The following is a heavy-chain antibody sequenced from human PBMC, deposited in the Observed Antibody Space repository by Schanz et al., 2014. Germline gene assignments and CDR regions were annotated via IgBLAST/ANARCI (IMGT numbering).Heavy chain of an antibody. CDR2: ISSSSSTI. CDR1: GFTFSSYS. J-gene: IGHJ6*02. Sequence: EVQLVESGGGLVQPGGSLRLSCAASGFTFSSYSMNWVRQAPGKGLEWVSYISSSSSTIYYADSVKGRFTISRDNSKNTLYLQMNSLRAEDTAVYFCAKEMFYFGSRPGMDVWGQGTTVTVSS. V-gene: IGHV3-48*01. CDR3: AKEMFYFGSRPGMDV. D-gene: IGHD3-10*01.